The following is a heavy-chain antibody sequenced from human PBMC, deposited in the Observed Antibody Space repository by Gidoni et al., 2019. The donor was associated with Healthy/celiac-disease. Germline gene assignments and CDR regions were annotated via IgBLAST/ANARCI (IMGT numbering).Heavy chain of an antibody. CDR1: GVTCSSSA. J-gene: IGHJ4*02. CDR3: AKDGSGWYYRSDY. D-gene: IGHD6-19*01. Sequence: EVQLVEPGGGRVQPGGALRLSCAAPGVTCSSSAMSWVRQAPGKGLGWVSAISGSVGSTYYAASVKGLFTISRDHSQNTLYLQVNSLRAEYTAVYYCAKDGSGWYYRSDYWGQGTLVTVSS. V-gene: IGHV3-23*04. CDR2: ISGSVGST.